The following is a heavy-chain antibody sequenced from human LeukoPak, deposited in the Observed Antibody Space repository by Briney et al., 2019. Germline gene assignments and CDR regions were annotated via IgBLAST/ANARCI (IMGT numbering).Heavy chain of an antibody. Sequence: SETLSLTCTVSGGSISSYYWSWIRQPPGKGLEWIGYIYYSGSTNYNPSLKSRVTISVDTSKNQFSLKLSSVTAADTAVYYCARRAGMTTVTTLRYYYYYMDVWGKGTTVTVSS. D-gene: IGHD4-17*01. V-gene: IGHV4-59*12. J-gene: IGHJ6*03. CDR3: ARRAGMTTVTTLRYYYYYMDV. CDR1: GGSISSYY. CDR2: IYYSGST.